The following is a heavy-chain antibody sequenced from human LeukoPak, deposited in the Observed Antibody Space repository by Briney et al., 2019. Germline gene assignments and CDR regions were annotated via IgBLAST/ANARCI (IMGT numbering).Heavy chain of an antibody. CDR2: INHSGST. CDR1: GGSFSGYY. J-gene: IGHJ3*02. Sequence: PSETLSLTCAVYGGSFSGYYWSWIRQPPGKGLEWIGDINHSGSTNSNPSLKSRVTLSVDTSKNQFSLKLSSVTAADTAVYYCAREDTATDGGAFDIWGQGTMVTVSS. CDR3: AREDTATDGGAFDI. V-gene: IGHV4-34*01. D-gene: IGHD5-18*01.